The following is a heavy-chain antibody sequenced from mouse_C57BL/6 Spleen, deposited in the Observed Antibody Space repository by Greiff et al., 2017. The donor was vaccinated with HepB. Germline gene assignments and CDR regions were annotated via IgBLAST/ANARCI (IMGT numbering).Heavy chain of an antibody. J-gene: IGHJ3*01. Sequence: EVKLMESGPGLVKPSQSLSLPCSVTGYSITSGYYWNWIRQFPGNKLEWMGYISYDGSNNYNPSLKNRISITRDTSKNQFFLKLNSVTTEDTATYYCARDGYSWFAYWGQGTLVTVSA. CDR1: GYSITSGYY. D-gene: IGHD2-3*01. CDR3: ARDGYSWFAY. V-gene: IGHV3-6*01. CDR2: ISYDGSN.